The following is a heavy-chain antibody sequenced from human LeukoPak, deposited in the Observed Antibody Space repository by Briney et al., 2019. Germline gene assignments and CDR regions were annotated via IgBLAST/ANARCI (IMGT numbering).Heavy chain of an antibody. Sequence: GGSLRLSCAASGFTFSSYSMNWVRQAPGKGLEWVSSISSSSSYIYYADSVKGRFTISRDNAKNSLYPQMNSLRAEDTAVYYCARTRSPSYSSSWPNDAFDIWGQGTMVTVSS. CDR1: GFTFSSYS. CDR2: ISSSSSYI. V-gene: IGHV3-21*01. CDR3: ARTRSPSYSSSWPNDAFDI. D-gene: IGHD6-13*01. J-gene: IGHJ3*02.